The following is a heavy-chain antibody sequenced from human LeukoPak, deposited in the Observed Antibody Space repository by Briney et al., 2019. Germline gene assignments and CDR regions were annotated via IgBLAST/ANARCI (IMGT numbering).Heavy chain of an antibody. CDR2: IYPGDSDT. CDR1: GYSFTSYW. CDR3: ARHIGHYYDSSGYYDRWFDP. Sequence: GESLKISCKGSGYSFTSYWIGWVRRMPGKGLEWMGIIYPGDSDTRYSPSFQGQVTIPADKSISTAYLQWSSLKASDTAMYYCARHIGHYYDSSGYYDRWFDPWGQGTLVTVSS. J-gene: IGHJ5*02. D-gene: IGHD3-22*01. V-gene: IGHV5-51*01.